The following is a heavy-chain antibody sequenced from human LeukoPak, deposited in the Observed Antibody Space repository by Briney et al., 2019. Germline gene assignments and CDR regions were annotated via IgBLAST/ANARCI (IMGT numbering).Heavy chain of an antibody. J-gene: IGHJ3*02. D-gene: IGHD2-15*01. Sequence: PGGSLSLSCAASGFTFSSYAMTWVRQAPGKGREWVSTISGSGGSTYYADSVKGRFTISRDSSKNTLYLQMNSLRAEDTAVYYCAKDKGHIVVANMPFDIWGQGTMVTVSS. V-gene: IGHV3-23*01. CDR1: GFTFSSYA. CDR2: ISGSGGST. CDR3: AKDKGHIVVANMPFDI.